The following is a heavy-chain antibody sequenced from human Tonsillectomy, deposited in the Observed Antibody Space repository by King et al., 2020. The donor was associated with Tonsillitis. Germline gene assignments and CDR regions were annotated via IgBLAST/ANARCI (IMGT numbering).Heavy chain of an antibody. CDR2: INPSGGST. Sequence: QLVQSGAEVKKPGASVKVSCKASGYTFTSYYMHWVRQAPGQGLEWMGIINPSGGSTSYAQKFQGRVTMTRDTSTSTDYMELSSLRSEDTAVYYCARTHYYDSSGYYPIDYWGQGTLVTVSS. D-gene: IGHD3-22*01. V-gene: IGHV1-46*01. CDR3: ARTHYYDSSGYYPIDY. CDR1: GYTFTSYY. J-gene: IGHJ4*02.